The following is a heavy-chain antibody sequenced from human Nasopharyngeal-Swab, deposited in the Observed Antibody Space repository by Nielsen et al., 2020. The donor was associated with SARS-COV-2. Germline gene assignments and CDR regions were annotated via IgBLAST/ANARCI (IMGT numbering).Heavy chain of an antibody. Sequence: GGSLRLSCAASGFPFSSYSMSWPRQAPGKGLDWVSTITGNGDTTYYADSVKGRFTISRDNSENTVYLQMNSLRAEDTALYHCARPLSRDSTWTTEANWFDPWGQGTLVTVSS. J-gene: IGHJ5*02. V-gene: IGHV3-23*01. CDR1: GFPFSSYS. CDR3: ARPLSRDSTWTTEANWFDP. D-gene: IGHD6-13*01. CDR2: ITGNGDTT.